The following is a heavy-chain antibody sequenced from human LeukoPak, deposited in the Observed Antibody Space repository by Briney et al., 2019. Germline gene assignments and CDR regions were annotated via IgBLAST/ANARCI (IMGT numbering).Heavy chain of an antibody. Sequence: GGSLRLSCAASGSTFSGHLLHWVRQAPGKGLEGVAVIWYDGSNKYYADSVKGRFTISRDNSKNTLYLQMNSLRAEDTAVYYCAKESSGWYLDYWGQGTLVTVSS. J-gene: IGHJ4*02. CDR3: AKESSGWYLDY. D-gene: IGHD6-19*01. CDR2: IWYDGSNK. V-gene: IGHV3-33*06. CDR1: GSTFSGHL.